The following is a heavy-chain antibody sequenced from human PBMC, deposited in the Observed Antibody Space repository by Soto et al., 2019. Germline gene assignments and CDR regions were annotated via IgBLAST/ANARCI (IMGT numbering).Heavy chain of an antibody. Sequence: GGSLRLSCAASGFTFSSYAMSWVRQAPGKGLEWVSAISGSGSSTYYADSVKGRFTISRDNSKNTLYLQMNSLRAEDTAVYYCAKPRLRFLEWLYQLHYWGQGTLVTVSS. J-gene: IGHJ4*02. V-gene: IGHV3-23*01. CDR3: AKPRLRFLEWLYQLHY. CDR2: ISGSGSST. CDR1: GFTFSSYA. D-gene: IGHD3-3*01.